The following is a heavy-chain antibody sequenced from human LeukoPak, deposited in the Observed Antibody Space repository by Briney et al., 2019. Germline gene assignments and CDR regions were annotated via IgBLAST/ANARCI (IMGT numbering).Heavy chain of an antibody. V-gene: IGHV1-46*01. D-gene: IGHD2-15*01. Sequence: GASVKVSCKASGYTFTSYYMHWVRQAPGQGLEWMGIINPSGGSTSYAQKFQGRVTMTRDTSISTAYMELSRLRSDDTAVYYCARAGDIVVVVAATVWGQGTLVTVSS. J-gene: IGHJ4*02. CDR1: GYTFTSYY. CDR2: INPSGGST. CDR3: ARAGDIVVVVAATV.